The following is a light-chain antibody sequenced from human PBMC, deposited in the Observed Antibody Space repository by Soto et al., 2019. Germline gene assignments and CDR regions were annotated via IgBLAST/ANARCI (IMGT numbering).Light chain of an antibody. CDR1: QSMRSL. J-gene: IGKJ2*01. CDR2: SSF. V-gene: IGKV1-39*01. Sequence: DIQMTQSPSSLSVSVGDRVTITCRASQSMRSLLNWYQQKPGKAPQLLIYSSFNLQSGVPARFSGSGSGTDFTLTISSLQPEDFATYYCQQSYSTPYTFGQGTKLEIK. CDR3: QQSYSTPYT.